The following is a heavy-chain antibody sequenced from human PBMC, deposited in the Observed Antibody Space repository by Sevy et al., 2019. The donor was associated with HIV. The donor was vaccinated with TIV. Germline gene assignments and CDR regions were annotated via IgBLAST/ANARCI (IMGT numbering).Heavy chain of an antibody. V-gene: IGHV4-34*01. Sequence: SETLSLTCAVYGGSFSGSYWTWIRQPPGKGLEWIGEINHSGSTNYTPSLKSRVTISVDTSKNQFSLRLSSVTAADTAVYYCARGRKPNISIFGVVSYWYFDLWGRGTLVTVSS. D-gene: IGHD3-3*01. CDR1: GGSFSGSY. CDR3: ARGRKPNISIFGVVSYWYFDL. J-gene: IGHJ2*01. CDR2: INHSGST.